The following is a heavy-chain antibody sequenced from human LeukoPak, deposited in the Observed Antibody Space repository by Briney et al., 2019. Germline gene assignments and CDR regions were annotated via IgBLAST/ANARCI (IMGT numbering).Heavy chain of an antibody. Sequence: GGSLRLSCAASGFTFSSYSMYWVRQAPGKGLEWVSSISSSSSYIYYADSVKGRFTISRDNAKNSLYLQMNSLRAEDTAVYYCARVRLEMAIDYWGQGTLVTVSS. J-gene: IGHJ4*02. CDR1: GFTFSSYS. V-gene: IGHV3-21*01. D-gene: IGHD5-24*01. CDR3: ARVRLEMAIDY. CDR2: ISSSSSYI.